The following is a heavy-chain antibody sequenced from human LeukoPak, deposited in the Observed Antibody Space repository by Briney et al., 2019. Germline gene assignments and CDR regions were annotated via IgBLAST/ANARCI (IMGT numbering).Heavy chain of an antibody. CDR2: ISSGSDYI. D-gene: IGHD5-12*01. CDR1: GFTFSSYF. Sequence: GGSLRLSCAASGFTFSSYFMGWVRQAPGKGLEWVSSISSGSDYIYYGDSVKGRFTISRDNAKSSLYLQMNSLRAEDTAVFYYARSTAGGFSGYEDWGQGTLVTVSS. J-gene: IGHJ4*02. V-gene: IGHV3-21*01. CDR3: ARSTAGGFSGYED.